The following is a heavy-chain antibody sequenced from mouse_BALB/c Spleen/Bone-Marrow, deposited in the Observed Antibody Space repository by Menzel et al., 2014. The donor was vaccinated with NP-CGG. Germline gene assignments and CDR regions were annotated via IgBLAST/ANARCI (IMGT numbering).Heavy chain of an antibody. D-gene: IGHD1-1*01. CDR3: ARRNYYGNLFV. V-gene: IGHV4-1*02. J-gene: IGHJ1*01. CDR2: INPDSSTI. CDR1: GFDFSRFW. Sequence: EVHLVESGGGLVQPGGSLKLSCAASGFDFSRFWMSWVRQAPGKGLEWIGEINPDSSTINYTPSLKDKFIISRDNAKNTQYLQMSKVKSEDTALYYCARRNYYGNLFVWGAGTTVTVSS.